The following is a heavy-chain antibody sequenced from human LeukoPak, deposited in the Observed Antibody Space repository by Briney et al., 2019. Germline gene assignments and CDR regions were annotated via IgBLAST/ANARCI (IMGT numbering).Heavy chain of an antibody. CDR1: GGSISSSSYY. CDR3: ARYVRGYGSGSYYYYYMDV. Sequence: PSETLSLTCTVSGGSISSSSYYWGWIRQPPGKGLEWIGSIYYSGSTYYNPSLKGRVTISVDTSKNQFSLKLSSVTAADTAVYYCARYVRGYGSGSYYYYYMDVWGKGTTVTISS. V-gene: IGHV4-39*07. J-gene: IGHJ6*03. CDR2: IYYSGST. D-gene: IGHD3-10*01.